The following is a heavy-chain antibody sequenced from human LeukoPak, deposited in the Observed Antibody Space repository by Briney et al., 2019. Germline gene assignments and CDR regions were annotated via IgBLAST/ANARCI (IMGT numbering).Heavy chain of an antibody. J-gene: IGHJ3*02. Sequence: GGSLRLSCAASGFTFSSYEMNWVRQAPGKGLEWVSYISSSGSTIYYADSVKGRFTISRDNAKNSLYLQMNSLRAEDTAVYYCARERFDFWSGYYTHDAFDIWGQGTMVTVSS. CDR2: ISSSGSTI. CDR3: ARERFDFWSGYYTHDAFDI. D-gene: IGHD3-3*01. V-gene: IGHV3-48*03. CDR1: GFTFSSYE.